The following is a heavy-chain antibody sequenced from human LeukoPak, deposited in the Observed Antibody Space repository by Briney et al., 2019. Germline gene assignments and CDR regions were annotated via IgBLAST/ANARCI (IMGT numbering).Heavy chain of an antibody. D-gene: IGHD5-18*01. J-gene: IGHJ6*02. V-gene: IGHV1-69*13. CDR1: GGTFSSYA. Sequence: GASVKVSCKASGGTFSSYAISWVRQAPGQGLEWMGGIIPIFGTANYAQKLQGRVTITADESTSTAYMELSSLRSEDTAVYYCARTRGYSYGRNYYYGMDVWGQGTTVTVSS. CDR2: IIPIFGTA. CDR3: ARTRGYSYGRNYYYGMDV.